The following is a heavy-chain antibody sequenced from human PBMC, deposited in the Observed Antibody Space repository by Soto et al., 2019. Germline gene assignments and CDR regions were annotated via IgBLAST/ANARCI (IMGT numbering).Heavy chain of an antibody. CDR3: AKATTVTTGWFDP. V-gene: IGHV3-9*01. J-gene: IGHJ5*02. Sequence: HPGGSLRLSCAASGFTFDDYAMHWVRQAPGKGLEWVSGISWNSGSIGYADSVKGRFTISRDNAKNSLYLQMNSLRAEDTALYYCAKATTVTTGWFDPWGQGTLVTVSS. CDR2: ISWNSGSI. D-gene: IGHD4-4*01. CDR1: GFTFDDYA.